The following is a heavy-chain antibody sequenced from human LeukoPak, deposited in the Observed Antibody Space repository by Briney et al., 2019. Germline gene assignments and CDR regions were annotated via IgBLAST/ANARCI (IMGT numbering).Heavy chain of an antibody. Sequence: ASVKVSCKASGYTFTGYYMHWVRQAPGQGLEWMGRINPNSGGTNYAQKFQGRVTITADESTSTAYMELSSLRSEDTAVYYCARGPGYSGLFWGQGTLVTVSS. D-gene: IGHD5-12*01. CDR2: INPNSGGT. CDR3: ARGPGYSGLF. J-gene: IGHJ4*02. V-gene: IGHV1-2*06. CDR1: GYTFTGYY.